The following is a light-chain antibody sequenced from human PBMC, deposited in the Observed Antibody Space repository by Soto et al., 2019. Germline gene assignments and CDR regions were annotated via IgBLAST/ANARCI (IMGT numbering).Light chain of an antibody. Sequence: DIQMTQSPSSLSASVGDRVTITCRASQSIDNYLNWFQQKPGNPPKLLIYAASILQSGVPSRFSCRGSGTDFTRTISSLQPEDFATYYCQQTYNSPETFGQGTKVEI. CDR2: AAS. CDR3: QQTYNSPET. J-gene: IGKJ1*01. V-gene: IGKV1-39*01. CDR1: QSIDNY.